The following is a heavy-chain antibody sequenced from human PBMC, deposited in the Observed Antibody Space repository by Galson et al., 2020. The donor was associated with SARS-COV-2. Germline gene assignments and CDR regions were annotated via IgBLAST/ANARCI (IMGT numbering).Heavy chain of an antibody. V-gene: IGHV3-23*01. Sequence: GASVRLSCEASGFTLSTYGMTWVRQAPGKGLEWVSTISASGAATDYADSVKARFTISRDNSKNTLYLQMYSLRAEDSALYYCARYSGDDSGWYEMNCFDPWGQGTLVTVSS. J-gene: IGHJ5*02. D-gene: IGHD6-19*01. CDR1: GFTLSTYG. CDR3: ARYSGDDSGWYEMNCFDP. CDR2: ISASGAAT.